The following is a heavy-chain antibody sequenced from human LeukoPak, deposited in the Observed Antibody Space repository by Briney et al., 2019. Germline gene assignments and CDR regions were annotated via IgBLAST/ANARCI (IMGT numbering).Heavy chain of an antibody. J-gene: IGHJ4*02. CDR2: ISYDGSNK. Sequence: GGSLRLSCAASGFTFSSYAMHWVRQAPGKGLEWVAVISYDGSNKYYADSVKGRFTISRDNSKNTLYLKMNSLRAEDTAVYYCARNDYWGQGTLVTVSS. CDR3: ARNDY. CDR1: GFTFSSYA. V-gene: IGHV3-30-3*01.